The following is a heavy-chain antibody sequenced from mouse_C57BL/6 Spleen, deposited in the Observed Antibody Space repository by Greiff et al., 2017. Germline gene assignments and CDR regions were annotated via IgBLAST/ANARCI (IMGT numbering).Heavy chain of an antibody. CDR3: ASPGGGYRAWFAY. CDR2: IYPGSGST. Sequence: VKLQQPGAELVKPGASVKMSCKASGYTFTSYWITWVKQRPGQGLEWIGDIYPGSGSTNYNEKFKSKATLTVDTSSSTAYMQLSSLTSEDSAVYYCASPGGGYRAWFAYWGQGTLVTVSA. J-gene: IGHJ3*01. V-gene: IGHV1-55*01. CDR1: GYTFTSYW. D-gene: IGHD2-2*01.